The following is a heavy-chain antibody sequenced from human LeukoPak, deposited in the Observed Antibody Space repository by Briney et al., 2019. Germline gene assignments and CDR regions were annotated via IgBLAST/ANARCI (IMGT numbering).Heavy chain of an antibody. D-gene: IGHD3-10*01. CDR3: ARGKGGLYYGSGSQGGYFDF. CDR2: TSFDGKNK. J-gene: IGHJ4*02. Sequence: GGSLRLSCAASGFTFSNYAMHWVRQAPGRGPEWVAVTSFDGKNKFYADSVKGRFAIFRDNSKNTLYLQVDNLRAEDTSVYFCARGKGGLYYGSGSQGGYFDFWGQGTRVTVSS. CDR1: GFTFSNYA. V-gene: IGHV3-30*09.